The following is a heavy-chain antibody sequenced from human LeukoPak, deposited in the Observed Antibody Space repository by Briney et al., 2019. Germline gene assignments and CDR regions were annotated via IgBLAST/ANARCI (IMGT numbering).Heavy chain of an antibody. CDR2: ISSSSNYI. V-gene: IGHV3-21*01. CDR3: ASGHGWRG. Sequence: GGSLRLSCAASGFSFSTYIMNWVRQAPGEGLEWVSSISSSSNYIYYADPVKGRFTVSRDNAMSSLYLQMNSLRAEDTAVYYCASGHGWRGWGQGTLVTVSS. D-gene: IGHD3-10*01. J-gene: IGHJ4*02. CDR1: GFSFSTYI.